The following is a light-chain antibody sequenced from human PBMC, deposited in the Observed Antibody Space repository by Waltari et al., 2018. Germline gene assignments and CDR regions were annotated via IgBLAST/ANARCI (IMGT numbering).Light chain of an antibody. Sequence: DLVMTSSPDSLAVALGERPTLNSKSSQSLLYSSNNKYYLAWYRQKPGQPPKLLIYLASTRESGVPDRFSGSGSGTDFTLTISSLQAEDVAVYYCQQYYNIPYTFGQGTKLEIK. CDR2: LAS. J-gene: IGKJ2*01. V-gene: IGKV4-1*01. CDR1: QSLLYSSNNKYY. CDR3: QQYYNIPYT.